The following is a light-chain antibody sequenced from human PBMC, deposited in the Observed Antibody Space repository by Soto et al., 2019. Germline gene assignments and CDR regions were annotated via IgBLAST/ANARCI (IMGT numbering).Light chain of an antibody. CDR2: VAS. J-gene: IGKJ4*01. CDR3: QQYGSSLPVT. CDR1: QSLTNNY. V-gene: IGKV3-20*01. Sequence: IVLTQSPGTLSLSPGERTTLSCRASQSLTNNYLAWYQQKPGQAPRLLIYVASSRATGIPDRFSGSGSETDFTLTISRLEPEDFAVYYCQQYGSSLPVTFGGGTKVDIK.